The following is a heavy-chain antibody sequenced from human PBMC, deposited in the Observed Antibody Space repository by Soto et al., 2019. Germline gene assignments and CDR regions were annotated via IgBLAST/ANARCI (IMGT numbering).Heavy chain of an antibody. CDR3: AKDDYGDQGGFDY. D-gene: IGHD4-17*01. CDR2: ISYDGRDI. CDR1: GFTFSIYG. V-gene: IGHV3-30*18. Sequence: QVQLVESGGGVVEPGRSLRLSCAASGFTFSIYGMHWVRQAPGKGLEWVAVISYDGRDIYYGDSVNVRFTIYRDNSKNTLYLQMNSMRTEDKAIYYCAKDDYGDQGGFDYWGQGTLVSVSS. J-gene: IGHJ4*02.